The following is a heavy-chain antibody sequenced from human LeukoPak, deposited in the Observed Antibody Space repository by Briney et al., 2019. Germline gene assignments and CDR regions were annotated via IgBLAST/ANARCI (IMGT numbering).Heavy chain of an antibody. J-gene: IGHJ4*02. Sequence: GESLKISCKGSGYSFTSYWIGWVRQMPGKGLEWMGIIHPGDSDTRYSPSFQGQVTISADKSISTAYLQWSSLKASDTAMYYCARRVGDFWSGYYHVDYWGQGTLVTVSS. D-gene: IGHD3-3*01. CDR2: IHPGDSDT. CDR1: GYSFTSYW. V-gene: IGHV5-51*01. CDR3: ARRVGDFWSGYYHVDY.